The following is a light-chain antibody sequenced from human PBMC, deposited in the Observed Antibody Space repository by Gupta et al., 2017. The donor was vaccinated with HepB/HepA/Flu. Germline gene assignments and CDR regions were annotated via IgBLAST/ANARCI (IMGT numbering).Light chain of an antibody. V-gene: IGLV7-46*01. Sequence: QAVVTPEPSLTVSPGGTVTLTCGSSTGTVTSGHYPYWFQQKPDQSHTLLIYNAYTRHSLTPVRFSGSLRGGKAALTLAGAQPEDEAEYYCLLEYSTVRVFGGGTKLTVL. CDR2: NAY. CDR3: LLEYSTVRV. CDR1: TGTVTSGHY. J-gene: IGLJ3*02.